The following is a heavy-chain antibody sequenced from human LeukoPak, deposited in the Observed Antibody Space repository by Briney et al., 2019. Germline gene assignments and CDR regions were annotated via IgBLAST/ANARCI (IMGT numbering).Heavy chain of an antibody. V-gene: IGHV1-3*02. Sequence: ASVKVSCKASGHTFITYAIHWVRQAPGQRLEWMGWSNAGNVNTKYSQEFQGRVTFTRDTSASTAYMELSSLRSEDTAVYYCARGWEGNMDVWGQGTTVTVSS. CDR1: GHTFITYA. J-gene: IGHJ6*02. CDR2: SNAGNVNT. D-gene: IGHD1-26*01. CDR3: ARGWEGNMDV.